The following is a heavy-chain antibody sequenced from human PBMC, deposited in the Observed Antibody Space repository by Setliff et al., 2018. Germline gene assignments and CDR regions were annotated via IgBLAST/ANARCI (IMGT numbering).Heavy chain of an antibody. V-gene: IGHV4-61*09. D-gene: IGHD3-10*01. CDR3: ARGYYNGRGYYYLPCSFDS. CDR1: DGSLYSGNYY. CDR2: IHGTEGT. J-gene: IGHJ4*02. Sequence: PSETLSLTCTVSDGSLYSGNYYWTWIRQPAGKALEWLGHIHGTEGTHYNPSLESRVTISRDKSPNQFSLMLRSVTAADTALYYCARGYYNGRGYYYLPCSFDSWGRGIVVTVSS.